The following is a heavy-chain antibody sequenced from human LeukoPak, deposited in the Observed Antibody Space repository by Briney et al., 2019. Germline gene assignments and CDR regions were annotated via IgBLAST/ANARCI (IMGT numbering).Heavy chain of an antibody. CDR1: GFTFSDYY. V-gene: IGHV3-11*04. CDR3: AGDYCSSTSCYTVYFDY. D-gene: IGHD2-2*02. Sequence: PGGSLRLSCAASGFTFSDYYMSWIRQAPGKGLEWVSYISSSGSTIYYADSVKGRFTISRDNAKNSLYLQMNSLRAEDTAVYYCAGDYCSSTSCYTVYFDYWGQGTLVTVSS. CDR2: ISSSGSTI. J-gene: IGHJ4*02.